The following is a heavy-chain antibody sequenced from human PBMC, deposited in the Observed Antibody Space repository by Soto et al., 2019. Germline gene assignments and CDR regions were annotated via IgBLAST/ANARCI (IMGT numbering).Heavy chain of an antibody. CDR3: AKDLHWFAMDV. CDR2: VTYDGTNK. V-gene: IGHV3-30*18. Sequence: PGGSLRLSCAASGFIFSNFGMHWVRQAPDTGLDWVAAVTYDGTNKYYADSVKGRFTISRDNSMNTLYLQMNSLRADDTAIYYCAKDLHWFAMDVWGQGTTVTVSS. J-gene: IGHJ6*02. D-gene: IGHD3-10*01. CDR1: GFIFSNFG.